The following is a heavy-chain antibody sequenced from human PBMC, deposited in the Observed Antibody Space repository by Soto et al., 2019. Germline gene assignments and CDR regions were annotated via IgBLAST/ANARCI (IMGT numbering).Heavy chain of an antibody. Sequence: SGPTLVNPTQTLTLACTFSGFSLNTSGVGVGWIRQPPGKALEWLALIYWDDDKRYRPSLMSRLTITKDTSKNQVVLRMTNMDPVDTATYYRAHRPGYCTGGSCYSYWAQGTLVTVSS. CDR3: AHRPGYCTGGSCYSY. J-gene: IGHJ4*02. CDR1: GFSLNTSGVG. D-gene: IGHD2-15*01. V-gene: IGHV2-5*02. CDR2: IYWDDDK.